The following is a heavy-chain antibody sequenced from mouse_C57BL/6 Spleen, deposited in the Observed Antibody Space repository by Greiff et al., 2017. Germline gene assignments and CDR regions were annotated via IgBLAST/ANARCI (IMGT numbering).Heavy chain of an antibody. CDR1: GYTFTDYN. V-gene: IGHV1-18*01. CDR2: INPNNGGT. Sequence: VQLQQSGPELVKPGASVKISCKASGYTFTDYNMDWVKQSPGQGLEWIGDINPNNGGTNYNQKFKGKATLTVDKSSSTAYMQLRSLTSEDSAVYYCARSDYDWFAYWGQGTLVTVSA. D-gene: IGHD2-4*01. CDR3: ARSDYDWFAY. J-gene: IGHJ3*01.